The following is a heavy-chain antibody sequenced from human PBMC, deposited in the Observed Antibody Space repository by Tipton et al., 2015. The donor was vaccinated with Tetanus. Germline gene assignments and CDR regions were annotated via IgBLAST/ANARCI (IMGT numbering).Heavy chain of an antibody. V-gene: IGHV4-34*01. J-gene: IGHJ4*02. CDR1: GGSLSGHF. CDR2: ITPRGST. Sequence: TLSLTCAVSGGSLSGHFWSWVRQTPGKGLEWIGEITPRGSTSYNPSLKSRVTISVDKAKNQFSLKLTSVTAADTAVYYCARATEHDIMTGYDNWGPGTQVTVSS. D-gene: IGHD3-9*01. CDR3: ARATEHDIMTGYDN.